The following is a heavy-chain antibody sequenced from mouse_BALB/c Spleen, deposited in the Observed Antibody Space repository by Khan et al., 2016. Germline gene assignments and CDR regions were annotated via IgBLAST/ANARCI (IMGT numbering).Heavy chain of an antibody. J-gene: IGHJ3*01. V-gene: IGHV5-6-5*01. CDR2: ITSGGST. D-gene: IGHD1-1*01. Sequence: EVELVESGGGLVKPGGSLKLSCSASGFTFSSYAMSWVRQTPEKRLEWVASITSGGSTYYPDSMKGRFTISRDSARNILYLQMSSLRSEDTAMYYCTRRDYERFVYWGRGTLVTVSA. CDR1: GFTFSSYA. CDR3: TRRDYERFVY.